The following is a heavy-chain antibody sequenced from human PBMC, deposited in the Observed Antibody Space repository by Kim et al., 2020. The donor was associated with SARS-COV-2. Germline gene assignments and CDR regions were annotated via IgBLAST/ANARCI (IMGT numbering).Heavy chain of an antibody. V-gene: IGHV3-30*01. Sequence: AVSVTGRFTISRANSNNTLYLQLNSLRTEDTAVYYCARDEWFPYSYTMDVWGQGTTVTVSS. J-gene: IGHJ6*02. CDR3: ARDEWFPYSYTMDV. D-gene: IGHD3-3*01.